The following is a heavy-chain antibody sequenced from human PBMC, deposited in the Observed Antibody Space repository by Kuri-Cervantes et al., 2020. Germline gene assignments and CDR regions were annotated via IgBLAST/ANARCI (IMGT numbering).Heavy chain of an antibody. V-gene: IGHV4-39*07. D-gene: IGHD4-17*01. CDR2: IYYSGST. J-gene: IGHJ2*01. CDR1: GGSISSSSYF. CDR3: ARGVVPTNGDAAGCHFDL. Sequence: SETLSLTCTVSGGSISSSSYFWGWIRQPPGKGLEWIANIYYSGSTYYNPSLKSRVTMSVDTSKHQFSLQLSSVTAADTSVYYCARGVVPTNGDAAGCHFDLWGRGTLVTVSS.